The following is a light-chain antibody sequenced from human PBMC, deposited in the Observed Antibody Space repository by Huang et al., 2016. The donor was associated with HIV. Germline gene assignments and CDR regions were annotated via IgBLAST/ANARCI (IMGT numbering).Light chain of an antibody. V-gene: IGKV3-11*01. J-gene: IGKJ5*01. Sequence: EIVLTQSPAPLSLSPGERATRSRRASQSVSSFLAWYQQKPGQAPRLLIHDASNRATGIPARFSGSGSETDFTLTISSLEPEDFAIYYCQQRNNWITFGQGTRLEIK. CDR2: DAS. CDR1: QSVSSF. CDR3: QQRNNWIT.